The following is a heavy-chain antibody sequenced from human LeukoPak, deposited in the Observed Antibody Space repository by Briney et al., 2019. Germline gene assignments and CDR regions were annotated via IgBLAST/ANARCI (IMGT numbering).Heavy chain of an antibody. CDR3: ARGASGYHSS. D-gene: IGHD5-12*01. CDR2: ISSSGSTI. J-gene: IGHJ4*02. CDR1: GFSFSDYY. Sequence: GGSLRLSCAAPGFSFSDYYMSWIRPAPGEGLGWVSYISSSGSTIYYAVSVKGRFTISRDNAKNSLYLQRNSLGAEDTAVYYCARGASGYHSSGGQGTLVTASS. V-gene: IGHV3-11*04.